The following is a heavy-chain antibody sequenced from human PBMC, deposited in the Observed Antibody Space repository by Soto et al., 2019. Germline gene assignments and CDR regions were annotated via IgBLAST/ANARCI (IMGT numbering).Heavy chain of an antibody. Sequence: SVKVSCKASGFTFTSSAVQWVRQARGQRLEWIGWIVVGSGNTNYAQKFQERVTITRDMSTSTAYMELSSLRSEDTAVYYCAAGVYYDSSGYLPTAYGMDVWGQGTTVTVSS. J-gene: IGHJ6*02. CDR3: AAGVYYDSSGYLPTAYGMDV. CDR2: IVVGSGNT. V-gene: IGHV1-58*01. D-gene: IGHD3-22*01. CDR1: GFTFTSSA.